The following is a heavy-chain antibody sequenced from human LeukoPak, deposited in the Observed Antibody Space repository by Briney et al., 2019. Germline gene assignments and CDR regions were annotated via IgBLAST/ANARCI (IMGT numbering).Heavy chain of an antibody. CDR2: ISSSSSYI. Sequence: PGGSLRLSCAASGFTFSSCSMNWVRQAPGKGLEWVSSISSSSSYIYYADSVKGRFTISRDNAKNSLYLQMNSLRPEDTALYYCAKDIGGVAVMGNCFDYWGQGTLVTVSS. J-gene: IGHJ4*02. CDR1: GFTFSSCS. CDR3: AKDIGGVAVMGNCFDY. D-gene: IGHD3-22*01. V-gene: IGHV3-21*04.